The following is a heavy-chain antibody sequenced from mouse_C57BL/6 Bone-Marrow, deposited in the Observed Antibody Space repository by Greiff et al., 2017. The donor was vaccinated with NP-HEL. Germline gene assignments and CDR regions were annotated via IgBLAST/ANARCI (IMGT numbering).Heavy chain of an antibody. D-gene: IGHD2-2*01. V-gene: IGHV1-69*01. CDR3: ARNGGYDWYFDV. CDR2: IDPSDSYT. J-gene: IGHJ1*03. CDR1: GYTFTSYW. Sequence: QVQLQQPGAELVMPGASVKLSCKASGYTFTSYWMHWVKQRPGQGLEWIGEIDPSDSYTNYNQKFKGKSTLTVDKSSSTAYMQLSSLTSEDSAVYYGARNGGYDWYFDVWGTGTTVTVSS.